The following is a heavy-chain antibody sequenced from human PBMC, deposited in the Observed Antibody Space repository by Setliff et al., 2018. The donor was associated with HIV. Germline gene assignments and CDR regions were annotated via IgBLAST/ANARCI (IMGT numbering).Heavy chain of an antibody. V-gene: IGHV2-26*01. CDR1: GFSLRESRMG. D-gene: IGHD6-13*01. Sequence: SGPTLVNPTETLTLTCTVSGFSLRESRMGVSWIRQPPGKALEWLAHIFSNGEQSYRTSLKSRLTISKDSSQTRVVPTMVNMDPVDTGTYFCARASGIEILFDSWGQGALVTVSS. CDR3: ARASGIEILFDS. CDR2: IFSNGEQ. J-gene: IGHJ5*01.